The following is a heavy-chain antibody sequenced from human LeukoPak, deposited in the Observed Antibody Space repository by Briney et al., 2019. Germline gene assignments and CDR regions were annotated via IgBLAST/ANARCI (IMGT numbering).Heavy chain of an antibody. CDR1: GDSISSYY. CDR2: IHTNGRT. J-gene: IGHJ4*02. Sequence: PSENLSLTCTVSGDSISSYYWTWLRQTPGKGLEWIGYIHTNGRTNYSPSLNSRVTMSVDSSKNQLSLMLSSVTAADTAVYYCTRRAPTSYGHYLDSWGQGTLVTVSS. V-gene: IGHV4-4*09. CDR3: TRRAPTSYGHYLDS. D-gene: IGHD3-10*01.